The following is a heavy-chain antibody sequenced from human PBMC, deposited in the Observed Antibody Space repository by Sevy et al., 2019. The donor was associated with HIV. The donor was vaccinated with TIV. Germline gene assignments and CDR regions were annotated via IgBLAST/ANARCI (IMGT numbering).Heavy chain of an antibody. V-gene: IGHV1-3*01. CDR2: INAGNGNT. CDR1: GYTFTSYA. CDR3: ARYAALLAARRDHNWFDP. J-gene: IGHJ5*02. Sequence: ASVKVSCKASGYTFTSYAMHWVRQAPGQRLEWMGWINAGNGNTKYSQKFQGRVTITRDTSASTAYMELSSLRSEDTAVYYCARYAALLAARRDHNWFDPWGQGTLVTVSS. D-gene: IGHD6-6*01.